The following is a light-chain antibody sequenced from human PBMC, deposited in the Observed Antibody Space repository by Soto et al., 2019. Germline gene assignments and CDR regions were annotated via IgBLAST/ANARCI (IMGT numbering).Light chain of an antibody. CDR1: SSDVGGYNY. CDR2: DVS. V-gene: IGLV2-8*01. J-gene: IGLJ2*01. Sequence: QSALTQPPSASGSPGQSVTISCTGTSSDVGGYNYVCWYQQYPGKAPKLMIYDVSKRPSGVADRFSGSKLGNTASLTVSRLQAEDEADYYCSSYAGGNVVVFGGGTKVTVL. CDR3: SSYAGGNVVV.